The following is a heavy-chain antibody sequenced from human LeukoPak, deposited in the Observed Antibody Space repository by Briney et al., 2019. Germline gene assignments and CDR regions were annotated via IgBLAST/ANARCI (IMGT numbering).Heavy chain of an antibody. CDR3: ARGGIVVSKLLDY. CDR2: FDPEDGET. CDR1: GYTLTELS. V-gene: IGHV1-24*01. J-gene: IGHJ4*02. Sequence: ASVKVSCKVSGYTLTELSMHWVRQAPGKGLGGMGGFDPEDGETIYAQKFQGRVTMTEDTYTDTAYMELSSLRSEDTAVYYCARGGIVVSKLLDYWGQGTLVTVSS. D-gene: IGHD3-16*01.